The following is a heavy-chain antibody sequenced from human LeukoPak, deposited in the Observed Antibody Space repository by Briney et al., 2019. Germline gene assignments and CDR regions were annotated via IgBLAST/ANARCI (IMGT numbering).Heavy chain of an antibody. CDR1: DGSFSGYY. Sequence: SETLSLTCAVYDGSFSGYYWSWIRQPPGKGLEWIGEINHSGSTNYNPSLKSRVTISVDTSKNQFSLKLSSVTAADTAVYYCASARRFEYSSSFLPPQYWGQGTLVTVSS. CDR2: INHSGST. D-gene: IGHD6-6*01. J-gene: IGHJ4*02. CDR3: ASARRFEYSSSFLPPQY. V-gene: IGHV4-34*01.